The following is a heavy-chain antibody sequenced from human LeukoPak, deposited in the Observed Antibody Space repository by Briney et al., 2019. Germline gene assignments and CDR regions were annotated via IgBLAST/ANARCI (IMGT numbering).Heavy chain of an antibody. CDR3: AREDDTTMIPNDY. V-gene: IGHV3-30-3*01. Sequence: GGSLRLSCVVSGFTFSSNAMQWVRQAPGKGLEWLAVISFDGSNEEYADSVDGRFSISRDNSKNTLYLQMSSLRVEDTAVYYCAREDDTTMIPNDYWGQGTLVIVSS. CDR1: GFTFSSNA. D-gene: IGHD3-22*01. J-gene: IGHJ4*02. CDR2: ISFDGSNE.